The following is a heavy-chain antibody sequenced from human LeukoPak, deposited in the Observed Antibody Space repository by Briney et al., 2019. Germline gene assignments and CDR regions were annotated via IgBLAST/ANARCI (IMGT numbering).Heavy chain of an antibody. J-gene: IGHJ5*01. D-gene: IGHD3-10*01. CDR1: GYTLTELS. Sequence: EASVNVSCKVSGYTLTELSMHWVRQAPGKGREWMGGFDPEDGETIYAQKFQGRVTMTEDTSTDTAYMELSSLRSEDTAVYYCATGVLPPHRGIDSWGHGKLVTVSS. V-gene: IGHV1-24*01. CDR2: FDPEDGET. CDR3: ATGVLPPHRGIDS.